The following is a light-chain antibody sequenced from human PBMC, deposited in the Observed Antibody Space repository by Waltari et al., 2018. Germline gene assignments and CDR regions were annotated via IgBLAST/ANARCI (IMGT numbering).Light chain of an antibody. CDR1: QALGHNV. J-gene: IGKJ4*01. Sequence: IVLTQSPDTLSLSPGERASLSCRASQALGHNVLVWYQQKTGQAPRLLIHGASRRATGVPDRFSGSGSGTDFALTISRLEVEDFAVYYCEQYDGSVLTFGGGTKLEIK. CDR2: GAS. V-gene: IGKV3-20*01. CDR3: EQYDGSVLT.